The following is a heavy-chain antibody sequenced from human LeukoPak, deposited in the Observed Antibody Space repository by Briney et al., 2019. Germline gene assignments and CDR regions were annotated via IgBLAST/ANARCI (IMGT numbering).Heavy chain of an antibody. J-gene: IGHJ5*02. CDR1: GGSISSYY. CDR3: ARVLLWFGELSPNWFDP. V-gene: IGHV4-59*08. Sequence: SETLSLTCTVSGGSISSYYWSWIGQPPGKGLEWIGYIYYSGSTNYNPSLKSRVTISVDTSKNQCSLKLSPVTAADTAVYYCARVLLWFGELSPNWFDPWGQGTLVTVSS. CDR2: IYYSGST. D-gene: IGHD3-10*01.